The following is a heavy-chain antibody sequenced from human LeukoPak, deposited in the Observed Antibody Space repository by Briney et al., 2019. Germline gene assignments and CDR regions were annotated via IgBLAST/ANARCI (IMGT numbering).Heavy chain of an antibody. Sequence: ASVKVSCKASGYTFTSYGISWVRQAPGQGLEWMGWISAYNGNTNYAQKLQGRVTMTTDTSTSTAYMELRSLRSDDTAVYYCARGNYYDSSGYYGDHWGQGTLVTVSS. CDR1: GYTFTSYG. CDR3: ARGNYYDSSGYYGDH. J-gene: IGHJ4*02. CDR2: ISAYNGNT. D-gene: IGHD3-22*01. V-gene: IGHV1-18*01.